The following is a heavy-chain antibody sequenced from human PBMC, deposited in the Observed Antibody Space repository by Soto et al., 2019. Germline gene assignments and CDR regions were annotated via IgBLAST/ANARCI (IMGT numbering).Heavy chain of an antibody. Sequence: SETLSLTCTVSGGSISSYYWSWIRQPPGKGLEWIGYIYYSGSTNYNPSLKSRVTISVDTSKSQFSLKLSSVTAADTAVYYCARGFTIFGVVTPYYFDYWGQGTLVTVS. CDR2: IYYSGST. CDR3: ARGFTIFGVVTPYYFDY. D-gene: IGHD3-3*01. CDR1: GGSISSYY. V-gene: IGHV4-59*01. J-gene: IGHJ4*02.